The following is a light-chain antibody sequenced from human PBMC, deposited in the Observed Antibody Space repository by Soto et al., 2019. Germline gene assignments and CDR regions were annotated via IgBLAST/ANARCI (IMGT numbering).Light chain of an antibody. Sequence: DIQMTQSPSTLSASVGDGVTITCRASQSIGSGLAWYQQKPGKAPELLIYKATNLQGGVPSRFSGSGSGTDFSLTINRLEAEDSALYYCQKYDTSPYTFGQGTKLEIK. V-gene: IGKV1-5*03. CDR3: QKYDTSPYT. CDR2: KAT. J-gene: IGKJ2*01. CDR1: QSIGSG.